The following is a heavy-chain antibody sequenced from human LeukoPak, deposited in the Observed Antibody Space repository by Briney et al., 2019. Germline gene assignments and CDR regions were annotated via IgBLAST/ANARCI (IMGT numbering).Heavy chain of an antibody. V-gene: IGHV1-18*01. D-gene: IGHD1-26*01. CDR1: GFTFGVYD. CDR2: IRAYNGNT. Sequence: ASVKVSCKASGFTFGVYDFTWVRQAPGQGLEWMGWIRAYNGNTDYAQKVQGRVTITTDTSTSTVYMELTSLRSDDTAVYYCARVATISGGKWFDPWGQGTQVTVSS. CDR3: ARVATISGGKWFDP. J-gene: IGHJ5*02.